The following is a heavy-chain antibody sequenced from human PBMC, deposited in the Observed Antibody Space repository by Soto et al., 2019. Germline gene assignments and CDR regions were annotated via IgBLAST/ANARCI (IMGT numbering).Heavy chain of an antibody. CDR2: MHHSGRT. Sequence: SETLSLTCAVSGAYMRNDYYYWSWVRQKPGKDLEWIGHMHHSGRTHYNPSLKSRVAISVDTSKNQFSLYLNSVTAADTAVYYCATDSFRSGIAVAGNYWGQGTLVTVSS. D-gene: IGHD6-19*01. CDR1: GAYMRNDYYY. CDR3: ATDSFRSGIAVAGNY. J-gene: IGHJ4*02. V-gene: IGHV4-31*11.